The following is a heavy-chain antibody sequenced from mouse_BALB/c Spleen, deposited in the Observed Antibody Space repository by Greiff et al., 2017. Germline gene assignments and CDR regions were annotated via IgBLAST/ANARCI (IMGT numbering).Heavy chain of an antibody. D-gene: IGHD1-1*01. J-gene: IGHJ4*01. CDR1: GFNIKDTY. V-gene: IGHV14-3*02. Sequence: DVKLVESGAELVKPGASVKLSCTASGFNIKDTYMHWVKQRPEQGLEWIGRIDPANGNTKYDPKFQGKATITADTSSNTAYLQLSSLTSEDTAVYYCASLLAYAMDYWGQGTSVTVSS. CDR3: ASLLAYAMDY. CDR2: IDPANGNT.